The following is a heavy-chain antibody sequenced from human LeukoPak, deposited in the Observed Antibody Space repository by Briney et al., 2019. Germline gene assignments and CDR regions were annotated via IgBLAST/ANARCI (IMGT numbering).Heavy chain of an antibody. CDR3: ARDLGNYDFWSGYPDY. CDR1: GFTFSDYY. Sequence: PGGSLRLSCAASGFTFSDYYMSWIRQAPGKGLEWVSSISSSSSYIYYADSVKGRFTISRDNAKNSLYLQMNSLRAEDTAVYYCARDLGNYDFWSGYPDYWGQGTLVTVSS. D-gene: IGHD3-3*01. J-gene: IGHJ4*02. CDR2: ISSSSSYI. V-gene: IGHV3-11*06.